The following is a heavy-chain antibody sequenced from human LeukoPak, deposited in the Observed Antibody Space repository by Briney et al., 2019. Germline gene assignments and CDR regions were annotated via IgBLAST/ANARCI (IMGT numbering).Heavy chain of an antibody. J-gene: IGHJ3*02. V-gene: IGHV4-59*01. Sequence: SETLSLTCTVSGGSISSYYWSWIRQPPGKGLEWIGYIYYSGSTNYNPSLKSRVTISVDTSKNQFSLKLSSVTAADTAVYYCAGGLIAVAGTDAFDIWGQGTMVTVSS. CDR1: GGSISSYY. CDR3: AGGLIAVAGTDAFDI. CDR2: IYYSGST. D-gene: IGHD6-19*01.